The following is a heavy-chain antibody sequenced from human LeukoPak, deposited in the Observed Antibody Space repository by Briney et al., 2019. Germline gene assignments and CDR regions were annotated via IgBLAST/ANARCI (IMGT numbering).Heavy chain of an antibody. CDR2: INPSGGST. J-gene: IGHJ4*02. D-gene: IGHD6-13*01. CDR3: ARDERYTSGWYDEGGYYFDY. Sequence: ASVKVSCKASGYTFTSYYMHWVRQAPGQGLEWMGIINPSGGSTSYAQKFQGRVTMTRDTSISTAYMELSRLKSDDTAFYYCARDERYTSGWYDEGGYYFDYWGQGTLVPVSS. V-gene: IGHV1-46*01. CDR1: GYTFTSYY.